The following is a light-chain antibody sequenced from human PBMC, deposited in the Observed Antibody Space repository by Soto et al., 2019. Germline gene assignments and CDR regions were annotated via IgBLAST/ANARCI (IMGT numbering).Light chain of an antibody. V-gene: IGKV1-39*01. Sequence: DLQMTQSPSSLSASVGDRVTITCRASQSISNYLNWYQQKPGKDPKLLIYAASSLQSGVPSRFSGSGSGTDFTLTISSLQPEDFATYYCQQSYSTPYTFGQGTKLEIK. J-gene: IGKJ2*01. CDR2: AAS. CDR3: QQSYSTPYT. CDR1: QSISNY.